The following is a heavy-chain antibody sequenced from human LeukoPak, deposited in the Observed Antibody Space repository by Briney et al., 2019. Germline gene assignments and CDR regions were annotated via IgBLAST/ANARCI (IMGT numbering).Heavy chain of an antibody. Sequence: GGSLRLSCAASGFTFSSYSMNWVRQAPGKGLEWVSSISSSSSYIYYADSVKGRFNISRDNAKNSLYLQMNSLRAEDTAVYYCARDRVLSAAGTGGYWGQGTLVTVSS. CDR2: ISSSSSYI. CDR3: ARDRVLSAAGTGGY. CDR1: GFTFSSYS. J-gene: IGHJ4*02. D-gene: IGHD6-13*01. V-gene: IGHV3-21*01.